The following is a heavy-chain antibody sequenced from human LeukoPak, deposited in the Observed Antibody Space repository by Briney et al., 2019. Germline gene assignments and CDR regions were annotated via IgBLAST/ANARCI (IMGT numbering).Heavy chain of an antibody. Sequence: SETPSLTCTVSGYSISSGYYWGWIRQPPGKGLEWIGSIYHSGSTYYNPSLKSRVTISVDTSKNQFSLKLSSVTAADTAVYYCARDIFEDYYDSSVDYWGQGTLVTVSS. J-gene: IGHJ4*02. CDR3: ARDIFEDYYDSSVDY. CDR2: IYHSGST. V-gene: IGHV4-38-2*02. D-gene: IGHD3-22*01. CDR1: GYSISSGYY.